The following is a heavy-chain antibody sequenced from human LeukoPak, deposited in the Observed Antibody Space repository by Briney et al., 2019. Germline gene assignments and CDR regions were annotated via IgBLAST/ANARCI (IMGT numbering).Heavy chain of an antibody. CDR2: ISGSGGST. CDR3: ARIKSQGVVVPLLRSTYYFDY. Sequence: QSGGTLRLSCAASGFTFSSYGMSWVRQAPGKGLEWVSAISGSGGSTYYADSVKGRFTISRDNSKNTLYLQMNSLRAEDTAVYYCARIKSQGVVVPLLRSTYYFDYWGQGTLVPVSS. V-gene: IGHV3-23*01. J-gene: IGHJ4*02. CDR1: GFTFSSYG. D-gene: IGHD2-21*01.